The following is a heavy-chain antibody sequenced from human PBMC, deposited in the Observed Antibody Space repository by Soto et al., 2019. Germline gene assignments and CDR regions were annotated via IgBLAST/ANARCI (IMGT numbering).Heavy chain of an antibody. CDR1: GFTFSSYA. D-gene: IGHD6-19*01. CDR3: ARDKRSSSGWPLFSS. CDR2: ISYDGSNK. J-gene: IGHJ5*02. Sequence: GGSLRLSCAASGFTFSSYAMHWVRQAPGKGLEWVAVISYDGSNKYYADSVKGRFTISRDNSKNTLYLQMNSLRAEDTAVYYCARDKRSSSGWPLFSSWGQGTLVTVSS. V-gene: IGHV3-30-3*01.